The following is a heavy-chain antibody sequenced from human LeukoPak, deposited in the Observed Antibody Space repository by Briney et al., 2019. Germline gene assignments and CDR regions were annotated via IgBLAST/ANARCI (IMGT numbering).Heavy chain of an antibody. CDR1: GYTFTGYY. Sequence: ASVKVSCRASGYTFTGYYMHWVRQAPGQGLEWMGWINPNSGGTNYAQKFQGRVTMTRDTSISTAYMELSRLRSDDTAVYYCARDQGLGEYSSSPWGQGTLVTVSS. J-gene: IGHJ4*02. CDR3: ARDQGLGEYSSSP. V-gene: IGHV1-2*02. CDR2: INPNSGGT. D-gene: IGHD6-6*01.